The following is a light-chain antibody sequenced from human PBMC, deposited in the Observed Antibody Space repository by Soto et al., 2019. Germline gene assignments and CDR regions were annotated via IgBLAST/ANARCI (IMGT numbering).Light chain of an antibody. V-gene: IGKV3-15*01. CDR2: GAS. Sequence: IVMTQSPATLSVSPGERATLSCRASQSVSSNLAWYQQKPGQAPRLLIYGASTRATGIPARFSGSGSGTEFTLTISSLQSADLAVYYCQQYNNWPPVTFGQGTKLDIK. J-gene: IGKJ1*01. CDR1: QSVSSN. CDR3: QQYNNWPPVT.